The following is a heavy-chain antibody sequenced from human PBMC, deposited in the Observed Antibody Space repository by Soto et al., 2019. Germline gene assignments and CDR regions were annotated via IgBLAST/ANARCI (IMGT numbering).Heavy chain of an antibody. CDR1: GVSISSGGYY. V-gene: IGHV4-31*03. CDR2: IYYSGST. J-gene: IGHJ4*02. CDR3: VRMGERGVQLGGDLDY. D-gene: IGHD3-16*01. Sequence: QVQLQESGPGLLKPSQTLSLTCSVSGVSISSGGYYWSWFRQYPGKGLEWFGYIYYSGSTYYNPSLKSRLRMSVDTSKNQFSLKLNSVTAADTAIYYCVRMGERGVQLGGDLDYWGQGILVTVSS.